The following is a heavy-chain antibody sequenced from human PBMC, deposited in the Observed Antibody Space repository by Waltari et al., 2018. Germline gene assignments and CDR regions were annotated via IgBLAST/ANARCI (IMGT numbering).Heavy chain of an antibody. CDR2: LWYDGRNK. V-gene: IGHV3-33*06. CDR1: GFTFSSYG. CDR3: AKSPWNYGYFDY. D-gene: IGHD1-7*01. J-gene: IGHJ4*02. Sequence: QVQLVESGGGVVQPGRSLRLSCAASGFTFSSYGMHWVRQAPGKGLEWVAVLWYDGRNKYYADSVKGRFTISRYNSKNTLYLQMNSLRAEDTAVYYCAKSPWNYGYFDYWGQGTLVTVSS.